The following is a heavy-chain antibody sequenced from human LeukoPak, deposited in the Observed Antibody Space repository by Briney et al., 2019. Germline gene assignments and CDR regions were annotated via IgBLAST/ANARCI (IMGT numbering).Heavy chain of an antibody. V-gene: IGHV3-21*04. J-gene: IGHJ6*03. CDR2: ISSSSYI. CDR3: ARSKTPNSGSYHYYYYYYMDV. D-gene: IGHD1-26*01. Sequence: GGSLRLSCAASGFTFSSYSMNWVRQAPGKGLEWVSSISSSSYIYYADSVKGRFTISRDNAKNSLYLQMNSLRAEDTAVYYCARSKTPNSGSYHYYYYYYMDVWGKGTTVTISS. CDR1: GFTFSSYS.